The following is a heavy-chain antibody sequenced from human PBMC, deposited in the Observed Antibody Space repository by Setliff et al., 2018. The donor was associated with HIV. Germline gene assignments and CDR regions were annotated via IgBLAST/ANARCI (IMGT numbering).Heavy chain of an antibody. D-gene: IGHD2-15*01. CDR3: ARGSGRFCSGGRCSAFDY. J-gene: IGHJ4*02. V-gene: IGHV4-38-2*01. CDR1: GFSINSGYY. Sequence: LSLTCAVSGFSINSGYYWGWIGQPPGKGLEWIGSIYQTGTTYYNPSLKSRVTISVDTSQNQFSLRLSSVTAADTAVYYCARGSGRFCSGGRCSAFDYWGQGTLVTVSS. CDR2: IYQTGTT.